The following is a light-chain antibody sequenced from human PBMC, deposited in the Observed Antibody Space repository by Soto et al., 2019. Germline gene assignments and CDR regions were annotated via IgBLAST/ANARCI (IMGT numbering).Light chain of an antibody. J-gene: IGKJ2*01. Sequence: EVVLTQSPGTLSLSPGERATLSCRASETVGSNYLAWYQQQPCQAPRLLIVDASSRATGIPDRFSGSESGTEFSLTISRLEPEDSAVYFCHHYGYGADTFGQGTKLEI. CDR1: ETVGSNY. CDR2: DAS. CDR3: HHYGYGADT. V-gene: IGKV3-20*01.